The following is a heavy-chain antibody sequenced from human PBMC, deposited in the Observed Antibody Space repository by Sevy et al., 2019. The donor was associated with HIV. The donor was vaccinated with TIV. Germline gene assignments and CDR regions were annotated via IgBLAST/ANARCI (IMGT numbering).Heavy chain of an antibody. V-gene: IGHV3-30-3*01. J-gene: IGHJ4*02. CDR2: ISYDGSNK. CDR3: ARDLRSDY. CDR1: GFTFSSYA. Sequence: GGSLRLSCAASGFTFSSYAMHWVRQAPGKGLEWVAVISYDGSNKYYADSVKGRFTISRDNSKNTLYLQMNSLGAEDTAVYYCARDLRSDYWGQGTLVTVSS.